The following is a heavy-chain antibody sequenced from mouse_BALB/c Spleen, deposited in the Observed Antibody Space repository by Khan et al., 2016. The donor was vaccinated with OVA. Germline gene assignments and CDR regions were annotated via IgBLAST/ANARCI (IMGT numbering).Heavy chain of an antibody. CDR1: GYSITSDYA. J-gene: IGHJ2*01. V-gene: IGHV3-2*02. Sequence: EVQLQESGPGLVKPSQSLSLTCTVTGYSITSDYAWNWIRQFPGNKLEWMGYISYSGSTSYNPSLKSRIPITRDTSKNQFFLQLNSVTTDDTATYYCARSIMANWGQGTTLTVSS. CDR3: ARSIMAN. CDR2: ISYSGST.